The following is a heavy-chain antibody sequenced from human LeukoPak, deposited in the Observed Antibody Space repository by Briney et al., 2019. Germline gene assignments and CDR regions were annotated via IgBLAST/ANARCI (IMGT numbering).Heavy chain of an antibody. D-gene: IGHD3-3*01. V-gene: IGHV1-18*01. CDR3: ARGSSVFGVVSYYFDY. CDR2: ISAYNGNT. J-gene: IGHJ4*02. Sequence: ASVKVSCKASGYTFTSYGISWVRQAPGQGLEWMGWISAYNGNTHYAQKLQGRVTMTTDTSTSTAYMELRSLRSDDTAVYYCARGSSVFGVVSYYFDYWGQGTLVTVSS. CDR1: GYTFTSYG.